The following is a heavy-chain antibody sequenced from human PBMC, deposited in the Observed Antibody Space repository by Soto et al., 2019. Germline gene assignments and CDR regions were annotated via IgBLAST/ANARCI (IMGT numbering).Heavy chain of an antibody. D-gene: IGHD2-2*02. CDR2: MNPNSGNT. CDR3: ASSFTVPAAIVY. V-gene: IGHV1-8*01. CDR1: GYTFTSYD. J-gene: IGHJ4*02. Sequence: ASVKVSCKASGYTFTSYDFNWVRQATGQGPEWMGWMNPNSGNTGYAQKFQGRVTITRDTSASTAYMELSSLRSEDTAVYYCASSFTVPAAIVYWGQGTLVTISS.